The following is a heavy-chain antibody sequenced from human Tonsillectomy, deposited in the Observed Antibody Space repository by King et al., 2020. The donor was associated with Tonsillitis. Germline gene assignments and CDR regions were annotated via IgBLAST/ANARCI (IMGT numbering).Heavy chain of an antibody. CDR3: ARSGGRDGYKGRYFDL. V-gene: IGHV4-34*01. D-gene: IGHD5-24*01. J-gene: IGHJ2*01. Sequence: VQLQQWGAGLLKPSETLSLTCAVYGGSFSGYYWSWIRQPPGKGLEWIGEINHSGSTNYNPSFKSRVTISVDTSKNQFSLKLSSVTAADTAVYYCARSGGRDGYKGRYFDLWGRGTLVTVSS. CDR1: GGSFSGYY. CDR2: INHSGST.